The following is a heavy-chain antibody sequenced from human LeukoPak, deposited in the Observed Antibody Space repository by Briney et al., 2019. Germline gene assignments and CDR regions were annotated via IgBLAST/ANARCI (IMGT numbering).Heavy chain of an antibody. J-gene: IGHJ4*02. CDR2: FYYSGST. CDR3: ARLITATTDY. CDR1: GGSISSYY. V-gene: IGHV4-59*01. D-gene: IGHD1-7*01. Sequence: SETLSLTCSVSGGSISSYYWSWIRQPPGKGLEWIGYFYYSGSTNYNPSLKSRVTISVDTSKNQFSLKLSSVTAADTAVYYCARLITATTDYWGQGTLVIVSS.